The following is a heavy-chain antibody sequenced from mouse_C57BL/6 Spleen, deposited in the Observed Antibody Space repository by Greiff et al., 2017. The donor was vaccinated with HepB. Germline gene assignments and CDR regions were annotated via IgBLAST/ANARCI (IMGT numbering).Heavy chain of an antibody. CDR1: GYAFSSSW. Sequence: QVQLQQSGPELVKPGASVKISCKASGYAFSSSWMNWVKQRPGKGLEWIGRIYPGDGDTNYNGKFKGKATLTADKSSSTAYMQLSSLTSEDSAVYFCARLNVYYGSSYAMDYWGQGTSVTVSS. CDR3: ARLNVYYGSSYAMDY. J-gene: IGHJ4*01. D-gene: IGHD1-1*01. CDR2: IYPGDGDT. V-gene: IGHV1-82*01.